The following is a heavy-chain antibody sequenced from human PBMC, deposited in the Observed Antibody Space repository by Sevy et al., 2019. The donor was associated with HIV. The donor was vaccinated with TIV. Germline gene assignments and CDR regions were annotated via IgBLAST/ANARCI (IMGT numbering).Heavy chain of an antibody. Sequence: GGSLRLSCAASGFTFSSYEMNWVRQAPGKGLEWVSYISSSGSTIYYADSVKGRFTISRDNAKNSLYLQMNSLRAEDTAVYYCERSTYYYGSGSYYGVDYWGQGTLVTVSS. CDR1: GFTFSSYE. D-gene: IGHD3-10*01. J-gene: IGHJ4*02. CDR2: ISSSGSTI. V-gene: IGHV3-48*03. CDR3: ERSTYYYGSGSYYGVDY.